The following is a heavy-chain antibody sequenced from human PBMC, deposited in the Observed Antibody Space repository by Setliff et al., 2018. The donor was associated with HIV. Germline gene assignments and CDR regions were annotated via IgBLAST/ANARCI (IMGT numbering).Heavy chain of an antibody. J-gene: IGHJ6*03. CDR2: INHSGST. Sequence: SETLSLTCTVYGASISNSNSYWGWIRQPPGKRLEWIGEINHSGSTNYNPSLQSRVTISVDTSKNQFSLKLSSVTAADTAVYYCARVPWGGRGEYYYYYMDVWGKGTTVTVSS. CDR1: GASISNSNSY. D-gene: IGHD3-16*01. V-gene: IGHV4-39*07. CDR3: ARVPWGGRGEYYYYYMDV.